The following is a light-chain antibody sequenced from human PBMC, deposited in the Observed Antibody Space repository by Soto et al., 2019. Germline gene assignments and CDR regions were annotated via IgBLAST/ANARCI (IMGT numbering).Light chain of an antibody. CDR3: QQRSVWPST. J-gene: IGKJ4*01. V-gene: IGKV3-11*01. CDR2: DAS. Sequence: EIVLTQSPATLSLSPGERAALSCRASQSVSSYLAWYQQKPGQAPRLLIYDASKRAPGIPARFTGSGSGTDFTLTSSSLEPEDFAVYFCQQRSVWPSTVGGGTKVEI. CDR1: QSVSSY.